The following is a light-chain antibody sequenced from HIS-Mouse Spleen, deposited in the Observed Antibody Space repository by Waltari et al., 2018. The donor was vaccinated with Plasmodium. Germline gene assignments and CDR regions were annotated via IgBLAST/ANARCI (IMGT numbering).Light chain of an antibody. J-gene: IGLJ2*01. V-gene: IGLV2-14*03. CDR2: DVS. CDR3: SSYTSSSTLV. Sequence: QSALTQPASVSGSPGQSITISCLGTSSDVGGYNYVSRYQQHPGKAPKLMIYDVSNRPSGVTNRCSGSKSGNTASRTMSGLQAEDEADYYCSSYTSSSTLVFGGGTKLTVL. CDR1: SSDVGGYNY.